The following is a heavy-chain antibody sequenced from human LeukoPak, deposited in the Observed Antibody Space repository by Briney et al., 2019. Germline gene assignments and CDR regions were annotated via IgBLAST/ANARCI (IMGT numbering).Heavy chain of an antibody. J-gene: IGHJ4*02. CDR3: ATDPYSGYETIFDY. D-gene: IGHD5-12*01. CDR1: GYTLTELS. V-gene: IGHV1-24*01. CDR2: FDPDDGET. Sequence: GASVKVSCKVSGYTLTELSMHWVRQAPGKGLEWMGGFDPDDGETIYAQKFQGRVTMTEDTSTDTAYMELSSLRSEDTAVYYCATDPYSGYETIFDYWGQGTLVTVSS.